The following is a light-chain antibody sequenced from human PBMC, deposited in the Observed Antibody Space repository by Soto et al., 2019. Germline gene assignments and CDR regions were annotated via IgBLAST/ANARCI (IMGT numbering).Light chain of an antibody. CDR3: QQYGSSPQT. V-gene: IGKV3-20*01. Sequence: IVLTQSPGTLSLSPGERATLSCRASQCVSSSYLAWYQQKPGQAPRLLIYGASSRATGIPDRFSGSGSGTDFTLTISRLEPEDFAVYYCQQYGSSPQTFGQGTKVDIK. CDR1: QCVSSSY. CDR2: GAS. J-gene: IGKJ1*01.